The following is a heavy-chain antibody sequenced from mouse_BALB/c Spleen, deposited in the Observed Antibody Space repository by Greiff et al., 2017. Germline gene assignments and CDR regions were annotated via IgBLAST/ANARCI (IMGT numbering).Heavy chain of an antibody. CDR3: ARWLRRSAY. CDR2: IDPANGNT. D-gene: IGHD2-2*01. CDR1: GFNIKDTY. Sequence: EVKLVESGAELVKPGASVKLSCTASGFNIKDTYMHWVKQRPEQGLEWIGRIDPANGNTKYDPKFQGKATITADTSSNTAYLQLSSLTSEDTAVYYCARWLRRSAYWGQGTLVTVSA. J-gene: IGHJ3*01. V-gene: IGHV14-3*02.